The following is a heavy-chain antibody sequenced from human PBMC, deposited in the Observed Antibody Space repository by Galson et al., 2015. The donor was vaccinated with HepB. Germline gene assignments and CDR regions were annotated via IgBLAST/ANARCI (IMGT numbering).Heavy chain of an antibody. Sequence: SCKASGFTFTSYDINWVRQATGQGLEWLGWMNPNSGNTGYAQKFQGRVTMTSNTSITTAYMELTRLTSDDTAVYYCARGPAGYDSSGYFDYWGQGTPVTVSS. V-gene: IGHV1-8*01. D-gene: IGHD3-22*01. CDR1: GFTFTSYD. J-gene: IGHJ4*02. CDR3: ARGPAGYDSSGYFDY. CDR2: MNPNSGNT.